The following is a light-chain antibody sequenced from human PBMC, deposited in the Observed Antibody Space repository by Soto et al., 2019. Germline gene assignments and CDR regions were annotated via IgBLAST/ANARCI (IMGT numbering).Light chain of an antibody. J-gene: IGKJ5*01. Sequence: DIQMTQSPSTLSASVGDRVTITCRASQSISSWLAWYQQKPGKAPKLLIYDASSLESGVPSRFSGSGSGTEFTLTISSLQPDDFATYYCQQYTPPGTFGQETRLEIK. V-gene: IGKV1-5*01. CDR1: QSISSW. CDR2: DAS. CDR3: QQYTPPGT.